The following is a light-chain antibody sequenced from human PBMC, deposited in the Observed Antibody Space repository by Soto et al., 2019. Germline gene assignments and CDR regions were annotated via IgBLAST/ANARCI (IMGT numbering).Light chain of an antibody. V-gene: IGKV3-11*01. CDR1: QSVSSY. CDR2: DAS. Sequence: EIVLTQSPATLSLSPGERATLSCRASQSVSSYLAWYQQKPGQAPRLLIYDASTRATGIPARFSGSGSGTDFTLTISSLEPEDFAVYYCQQRTTFGQGTKVDIK. J-gene: IGKJ1*01. CDR3: QQRTT.